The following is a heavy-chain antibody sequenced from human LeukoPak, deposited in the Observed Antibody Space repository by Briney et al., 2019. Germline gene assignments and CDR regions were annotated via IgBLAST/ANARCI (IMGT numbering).Heavy chain of an antibody. J-gene: IGHJ3*02. D-gene: IGHD3-3*01. CDR3: AKDTPARVRFLEWLRGGGAFDI. V-gene: IGHV3-23*01. CDR1: GFTFSSYA. CDR2: ISGSGGST. Sequence: GGSLRLSCAASGFTFSSYAMSWVRQAPGKGLEWVSAISGSGGSTYYADSVKGRFTISRDNSKNTLYLQMNSLRAEDTAVYYCAKDTPARVRFLEWLRGGGAFDIWGQGTMVTVSS.